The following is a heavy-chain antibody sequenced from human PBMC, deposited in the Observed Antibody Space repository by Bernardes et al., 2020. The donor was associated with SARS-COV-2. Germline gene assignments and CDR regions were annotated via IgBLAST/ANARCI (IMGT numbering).Heavy chain of an antibody. Sequence: GGSLRLSCAASGFTFSTYNMNWVPQAPGKGLEWVSYISSSGSTKDYADSVKGRFTISRDNAKNSLYLQMNSLRDEDTAMYYCARITRVDLDFWGQGTLVTVSS. CDR3: ARITRVDLDF. J-gene: IGHJ4*02. CDR1: GFTFSTYN. CDR2: ISSSGSTK. V-gene: IGHV3-48*02. D-gene: IGHD1-20*01.